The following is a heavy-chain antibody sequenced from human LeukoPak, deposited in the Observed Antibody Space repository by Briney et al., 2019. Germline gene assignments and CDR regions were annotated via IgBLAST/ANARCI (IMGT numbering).Heavy chain of an antibody. CDR1: GFTFSKYA. Sequence: GGSLRLSCTVYGFTFSKYAMNWVRQGPGKGLEWDSGIGASGGTTYYADSVQGRFTISRDNSKNTLSLQVNSLRAEDTGVYFCAKDLEAVAGTIVNDYWGQGTLVAVSS. D-gene: IGHD6-19*01. J-gene: IGHJ4*02. V-gene: IGHV3-23*01. CDR2: IGASGGTT. CDR3: AKDLEAVAGTIVNDY.